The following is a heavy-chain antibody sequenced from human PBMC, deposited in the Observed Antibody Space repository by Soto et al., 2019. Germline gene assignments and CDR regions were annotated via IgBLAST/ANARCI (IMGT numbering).Heavy chain of an antibody. V-gene: IGHV4-59*12. Sequence: SETLSLTCSLSGGAIGGYYWSWIRQPPGKALEWIGYVSYSGSTDYHPSLKSRVSISIDTSKNQFSLKMISVTAADTAVYYCARGNGIASRPADYWGQGTLVTVSS. J-gene: IGHJ4*02. CDR3: ARGNGIASRPADY. CDR1: GGAIGGYY. CDR2: VSYSGST. D-gene: IGHD6-13*01.